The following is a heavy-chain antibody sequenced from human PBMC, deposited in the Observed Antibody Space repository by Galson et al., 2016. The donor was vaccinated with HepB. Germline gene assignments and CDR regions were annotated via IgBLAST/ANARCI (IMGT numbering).Heavy chain of an antibody. V-gene: IGHV4-39*01. CDR1: GGSISNSNYC. CDR2: IYYRGSA. J-gene: IGHJ4*02. D-gene: IGHD3-10*01. CDR3: ARQGLPWFGEVGDYFDY. Sequence: SETLSLTCTVSGGSISNSNYCWGWVRQPPGKGLEWIGTIYYRGSAYYNPSLKSRVTVSVDTSKNQFSLRLNSVTAADTAVYYCARQGLPWFGEVGDYFDYWGQGTLVTVSS.